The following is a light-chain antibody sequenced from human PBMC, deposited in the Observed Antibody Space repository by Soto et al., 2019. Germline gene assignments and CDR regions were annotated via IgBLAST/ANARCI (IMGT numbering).Light chain of an antibody. CDR2: DVS. CDR1: QDIKNY. CDR3: QHYDHLPPLT. V-gene: IGKV1-33*01. J-gene: IGKJ4*01. Sequence: DIQMIQYPSSLSASVGDRVTITCQASQDIKNYLNWYQQKPGKAPKLLIYDVSNLETGVPSRFSGSGSGTHFSLTISSLQPEDVATYYCQHYDHLPPLTFGGGTRVQIK.